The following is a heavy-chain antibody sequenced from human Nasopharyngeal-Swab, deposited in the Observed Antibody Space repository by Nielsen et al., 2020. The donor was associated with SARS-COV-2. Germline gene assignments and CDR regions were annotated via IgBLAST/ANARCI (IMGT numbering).Heavy chain of an antibody. V-gene: IGHV4-39*07. J-gene: IGHJ6*03. Sequence: SETLSLTCTVSGGSISSSSYYWGWIRQPPGKGVEGIGSIYYSGSNYYNPSLKSRVTISVDTSKNQFSLKLSSVTAADTAVYYCARERGRGGIWNYYYYYMDVWGKGTTVTVSS. CDR1: GGSISSSSYY. CDR3: ARERGRGGIWNYYYYYMDV. D-gene: IGHD3-10*01. CDR2: IYYSGSN.